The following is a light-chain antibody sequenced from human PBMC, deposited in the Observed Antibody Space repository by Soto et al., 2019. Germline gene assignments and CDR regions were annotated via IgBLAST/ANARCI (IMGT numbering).Light chain of an antibody. CDR1: SFNIGSNA. CDR3: AAWHDSLNAVV. CDR2: THT. Sequence: QSVLTQPPSASGTPGQRVTISCSGSSFNIGSNAVTWYQHLPGTAPRLLLYTHTQRPSGVPDRFSGSKSGTSASLAISGLQSEDEGDYHCAAWHDSLNAVVFGGGTKVTVL. J-gene: IGLJ2*01. V-gene: IGLV1-44*01.